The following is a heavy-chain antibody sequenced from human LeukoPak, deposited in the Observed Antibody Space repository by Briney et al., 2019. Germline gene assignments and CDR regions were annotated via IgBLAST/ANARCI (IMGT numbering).Heavy chain of an antibody. D-gene: IGHD5-24*01. CDR2: INPNSGGT. Sequence: ASVKVSCKASGYTFTGYYIHWVRQAPGQGLEWMGRINPNSGGTNYAQKFQGWVTMTRDTSISTAYMELSRLRSDDTAVYYCARSRDGYESLIIDAFDIWGQGTMVTVSS. V-gene: IGHV1-2*04. J-gene: IGHJ3*02. CDR1: GYTFTGYY. CDR3: ARSRDGYESLIIDAFDI.